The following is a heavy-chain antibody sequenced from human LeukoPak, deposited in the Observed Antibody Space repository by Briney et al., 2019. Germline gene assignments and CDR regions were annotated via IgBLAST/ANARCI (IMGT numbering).Heavy chain of an antibody. CDR3: ARGPAAAQFDY. D-gene: IGHD6-13*01. CDR2: ISSSSGYR. CDR1: GFTFSSYA. V-gene: IGHV3-21*01. J-gene: IGHJ4*02. Sequence: PGGSLRLSCAASGFTFSSYAMSWVRQAPGKGLEWVSSISSSSGYRYYADSVKGRFTISRDNAKNSLYLQMNSLRAEDTAVYYCARGPAAAQFDYWGQGTLVTVSS.